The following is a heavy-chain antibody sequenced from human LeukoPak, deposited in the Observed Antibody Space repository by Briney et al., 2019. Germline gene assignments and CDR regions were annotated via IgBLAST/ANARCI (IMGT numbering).Heavy chain of an antibody. CDR3: ARDGQPFDS. Sequence: GGSLRLSCATSGFTFRSYWMGWVRQAPGKGLEWVANIKQDGSEKYYVDSVKGRFAISRDNAKKSLFLQMNSLRVEDTAVYYCARDGQPFDSWGQGTLVTVSS. V-gene: IGHV3-7*03. CDR2: IKQDGSEK. CDR1: GFTFRSYW. J-gene: IGHJ4*02.